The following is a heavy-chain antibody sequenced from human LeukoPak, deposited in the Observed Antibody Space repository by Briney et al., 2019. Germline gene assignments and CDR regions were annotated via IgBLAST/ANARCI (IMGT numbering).Heavy chain of an antibody. V-gene: IGHV4-30-2*01. CDR2: IYHSGST. J-gene: IGHJ5*02. Sequence: SETLSLTCTVSGGSISSGGYYWSWIRQPPGKGLEWIGYIYHSGSTYYNPSLKSRVTISVDRSKNQFSLKLSSVTAADTAVYYCARGASIVVVPAAPAGPNWFDPWGQGTLVTVSS. CDR3: ARGASIVVVPAAPAGPNWFDP. CDR1: GGSISSGGYY. D-gene: IGHD2-2*01.